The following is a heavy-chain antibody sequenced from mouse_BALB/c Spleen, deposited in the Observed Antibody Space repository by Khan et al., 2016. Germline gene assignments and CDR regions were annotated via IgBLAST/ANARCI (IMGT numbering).Heavy chain of an antibody. V-gene: IGHV3-2*02. D-gene: IGHD1-1*01. Sequence: EVQLQESGPGLVKPSQSLSLTCTVTGYSITSDYAWNWIRQFPGNKLEWMGYISYSGITCYNPSLKSRISITRETSKNQFFLQLNSVTAEDTATYSCARGRSSFFDFWGQGTTLTVSS. CDR1: GYSITSDYA. J-gene: IGHJ2*01. CDR3: ARGRSSFFDF. CDR2: ISYSGIT.